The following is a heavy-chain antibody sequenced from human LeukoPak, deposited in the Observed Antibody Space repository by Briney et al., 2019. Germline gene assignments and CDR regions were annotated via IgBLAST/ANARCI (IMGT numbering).Heavy chain of an antibody. CDR2: ISAYNGNT. CDR1: GYTFTSYG. D-gene: IGHD2-21*02. V-gene: IGHV1-18*01. J-gene: IGHJ6*03. Sequence: ASVKVSCKASGYTFTSYGISWVRQAPGQGLEWMGWISAYNGNTNYAQKLQGRVTMTTDTSTSTAYMELRSLRSDDTAVYYCAREPVVVTATNRNYYYYYYMDVWGKGTTVTVSS. CDR3: AREPVVVTATNRNYYYYYYMDV.